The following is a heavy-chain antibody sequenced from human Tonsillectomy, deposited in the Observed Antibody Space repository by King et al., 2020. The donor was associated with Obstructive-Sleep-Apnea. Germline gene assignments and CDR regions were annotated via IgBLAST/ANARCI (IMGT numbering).Heavy chain of an antibody. D-gene: IGHD4-17*01. V-gene: IGHV1-46*01. Sequence: VQLVQSGAEVKKPGASVKVSCKASGYTFTSYYIHGVRQAPGQGVEWMGIINPSGGSTSYAQKFQGRGTMTRDTSTSTVYMGLGSLRSEDTAVYYCARSPEDTVTTFYYYYGMDVWGQGTTVTVSS. CDR1: GYTFTSYY. J-gene: IGHJ6*02. CDR3: ARSPEDTVTTFYYYYGMDV. CDR2: INPSGGST.